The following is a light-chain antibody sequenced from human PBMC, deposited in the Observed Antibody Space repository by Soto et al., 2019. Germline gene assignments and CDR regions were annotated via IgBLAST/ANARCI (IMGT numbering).Light chain of an antibody. CDR1: QSISSW. V-gene: IGKV1-5*03. CDR2: KAS. Sequence: DIQMTQSPSTLSASVGDRVTITCRASQSISSWLAWYQQKPGKAPKLLIYKASSLESGVPSRFSGSGSGTEFTPAISSLRPDDFATYYCQQYRPPAFGQGTKVESK. CDR3: QQYRPPA. J-gene: IGKJ1*01.